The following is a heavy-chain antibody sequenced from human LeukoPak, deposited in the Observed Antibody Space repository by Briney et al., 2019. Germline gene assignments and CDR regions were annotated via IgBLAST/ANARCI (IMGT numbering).Heavy chain of an antibody. CDR2: AGDSPQPT. CDR3: AKDVYIVVRGVGSGDGFAV. V-gene: IGHV3-23*01. J-gene: IGHJ3*01. CDR1: GFTFSAYG. D-gene: IGHD3-10*01. Sequence: GGSLRLSCVASGFTFSAYGMRWVRQAPGKGLEWVSVAGDSPQPTHYADSVKGRFFVSRDNSRNIVHLQMNSLRADDTALYFGAKDVYIVVRGVGSGDGFAVWGPGTMVTVSS.